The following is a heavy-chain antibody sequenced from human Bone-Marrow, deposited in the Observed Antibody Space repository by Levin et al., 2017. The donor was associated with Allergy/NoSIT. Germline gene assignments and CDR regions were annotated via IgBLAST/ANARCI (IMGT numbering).Heavy chain of an antibody. V-gene: IGHV3-66*01. CDR3: ARGKWDVQGYYFDS. J-gene: IGHJ4*02. D-gene: IGHD1-26*01. CDR2: IYKNGNS. Sequence: GGSLRLSCAASGFTVSNHFMTWVRQAPGKGLEWVSVIYKNGNSYHADSVKGRFTISRDNSNNTLSLHMNTLRAEDTAAYYCARGKWDVQGYYFDSWGRGILVTVSS. CDR1: GFTVSNHF.